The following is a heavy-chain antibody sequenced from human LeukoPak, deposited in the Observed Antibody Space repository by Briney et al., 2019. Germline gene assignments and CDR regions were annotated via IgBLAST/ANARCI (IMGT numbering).Heavy chain of an antibody. J-gene: IGHJ3*02. V-gene: IGHV1-2*02. Sequence: ASVTVSCTASGYTFTDYYIHWVRQAPGQGLEWMGWISPNSGGTNYAQKFQGRVTMTRDTSISTAYMELSSLRSDDTAVYYCARTSTLTGIIIWGQGTMVTVSS. CDR3: ARTSTLTGIII. D-gene: IGHD1-20*01. CDR2: ISPNSGGT. CDR1: GYTFTDYY.